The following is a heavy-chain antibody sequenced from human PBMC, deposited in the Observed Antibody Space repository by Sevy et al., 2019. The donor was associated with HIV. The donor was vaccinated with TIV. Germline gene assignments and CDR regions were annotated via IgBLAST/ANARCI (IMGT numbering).Heavy chain of an antibody. D-gene: IGHD1-26*01. Sequence: GGSLRLFCAASGFTFSSYAMSWVRQAPGKGLEWVSAISGSGGSTYYADSVKGRFTISRDNSKNTLYLQMNSLRAEDTAVYYCAKDGIVGATGGWYFDYWGQGTLVTVSS. J-gene: IGHJ4*02. CDR2: ISGSGGST. V-gene: IGHV3-23*01. CDR3: AKDGIVGATGGWYFDY. CDR1: GFTFSSYA.